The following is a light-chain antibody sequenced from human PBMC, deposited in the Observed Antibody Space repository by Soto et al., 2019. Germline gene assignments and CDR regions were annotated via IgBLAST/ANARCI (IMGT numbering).Light chain of an antibody. V-gene: IGKV1-5*03. CDR2: KAS. CDR3: QQYSGGWA. CDR1: QSISSW. J-gene: IGKJ1*01. Sequence: DIQMTQSPSTLSSSVGDRVTISCRASQSISSWLAWYQQKPGKAPKLLIYKASSLEGGVPSRFSGSGSGTEFTLTISSLQPDDFETYYRQQYSGGWAVGQGTKVEIK.